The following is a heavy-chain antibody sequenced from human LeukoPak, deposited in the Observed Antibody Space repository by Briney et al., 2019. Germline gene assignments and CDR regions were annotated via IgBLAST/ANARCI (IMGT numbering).Heavy chain of an antibody. J-gene: IGHJ4*02. Sequence: GGSLRLSCSASGFTFSSYAMHWVRQAPGKGLEYVSAISSNGGSTYYADSVKGRFTISRDNSKNTLYLQMSSLRPEDTAVYYCVKGVVVVTARAFDYWGQGTLVTVSS. CDR2: ISSNGGST. CDR3: VKGVVVVTARAFDY. D-gene: IGHD2-21*02. V-gene: IGHV3-64D*06. CDR1: GFTFSSYA.